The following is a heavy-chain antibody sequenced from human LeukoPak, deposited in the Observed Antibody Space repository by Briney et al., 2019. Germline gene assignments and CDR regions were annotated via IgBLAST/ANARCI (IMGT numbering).Heavy chain of an antibody. V-gene: IGHV1-18*01. CDR3: ARGETGYTKNDAFDI. Sequence: GASVKDSCKASGYTFTSYGISWVRQAPGQGLEWMGWISAYNGNTNYAQKLQGRVTMTTDTSTSTAYMELRSLRSDDTAVYYCARGETGYTKNDAFDIWGQGTMVTVSS. D-gene: IGHD3-9*01. CDR1: GYTFTSYG. J-gene: IGHJ3*02. CDR2: ISAYNGNT.